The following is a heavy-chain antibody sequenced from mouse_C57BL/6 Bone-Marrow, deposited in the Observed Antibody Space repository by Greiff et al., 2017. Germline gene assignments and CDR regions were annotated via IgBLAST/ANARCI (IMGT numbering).Heavy chain of an antibody. V-gene: IGHV1-50*01. J-gene: IGHJ4*01. Sequence: QVQLQQSGAELVKPGASVKLSCKASGYTFTSYWMQWVKQRPGQGLEWIGEIDPSDSYTNYNQKFKGKATLTVDTSSSTAYMQLSSLTSEDSAVYYCARDGGYYALYTLTDDYAMDYWGQGTSVTVSS. D-gene: IGHD2-3*01. CDR2: IDPSDSYT. CDR1: GYTFTSYW. CDR3: ARDGGYYALYTLTDDYAMDY.